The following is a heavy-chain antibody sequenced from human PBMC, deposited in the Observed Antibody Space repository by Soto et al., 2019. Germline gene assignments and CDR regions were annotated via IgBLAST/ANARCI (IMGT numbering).Heavy chain of an antibody. Sequence: SGPTLVNPTETLTLTCTVSGFSLSNARMGVSWIRQPPGKALEWLAHIFSNDEKSYSTSLKSRLTISKDTSKSQVVLTMTNMDPVDTATYYCARIPDHYDSSAPDYWGQGTLVTVSS. CDR1: GFSLSNARMG. V-gene: IGHV2-26*01. CDR3: ARIPDHYDSSAPDY. D-gene: IGHD3-22*01. CDR2: IFSNDEK. J-gene: IGHJ4*02.